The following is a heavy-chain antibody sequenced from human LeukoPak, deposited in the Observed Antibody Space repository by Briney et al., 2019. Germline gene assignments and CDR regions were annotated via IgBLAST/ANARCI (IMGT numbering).Heavy chain of an antibody. Sequence: SETLSLTCSVSGGSVSSSSFYWGWIRQPPGKGLEWIGTIYFSGSTYYNPSLQSRVTISVDTSKNQFSLKLTSVTAADTAVYFCARLPEGGYATSLGWLDPWGQGTRVTVSS. V-gene: IGHV4-39*07. CDR1: GGSVSSSSFY. D-gene: IGHD5-24*01. J-gene: IGHJ5*02. CDR3: ARLPEGGYATSLGWLDP. CDR2: IYFSGST.